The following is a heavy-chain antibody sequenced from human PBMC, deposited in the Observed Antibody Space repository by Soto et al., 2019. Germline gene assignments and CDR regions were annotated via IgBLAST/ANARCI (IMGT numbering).Heavy chain of an antibody. V-gene: IGHV1-18*01. CDR3: ARGGVRQHLGP. CDR2: ISTYNGNT. CDR1: GYTFTSYA. Sequence: QVHMVQSGAEVKKPGASVKVSCKASGYTFTSYAISWVRQAPGQGLEWMGWISTYNGNTNYAQKVQGRVTMTTDTTTSTAHMELRSLRSDDTAVYYCARGGVRQHLGPWGQGTLVTVSS. D-gene: IGHD6-13*01. J-gene: IGHJ5*02.